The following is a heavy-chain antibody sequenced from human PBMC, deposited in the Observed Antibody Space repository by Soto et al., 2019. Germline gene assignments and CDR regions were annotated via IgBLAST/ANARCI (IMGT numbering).Heavy chain of an antibody. CDR2: INYSGST. CDR1: GGSISSSTYY. Sequence: QLQLQESGPGLVKPSETLSLTCTVSGGSISSSTYYWGWIRQPPGKGLEWIGSINYSGSTYYNPSLKSRLTISVDTSKNQFSLKLGSVTAADTAIYYCARLVPRRATRWGQGTLVTVSS. V-gene: IGHV4-39*01. D-gene: IGHD1-26*01. J-gene: IGHJ4*02. CDR3: ARLVPRRATR.